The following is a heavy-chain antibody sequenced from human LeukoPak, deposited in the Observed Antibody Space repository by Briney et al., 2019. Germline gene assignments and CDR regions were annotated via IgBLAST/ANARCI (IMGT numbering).Heavy chain of an antibody. V-gene: IGHV4-39*01. D-gene: IGHD3-9*01. CDR1: GGSISSSSYY. J-gene: IGHJ4*02. Sequence: SETLSLTCTVSGGSISSSSYYWGWIRQPPGKGLEWIGSIYYSGSTYYNPSLKSRVTISVDTSKNQFSLKLSSVTAADTAVYYCARQYFDWPRNCGYFDYWGQGTLVTVS. CDR2: IYYSGST. CDR3: ARQYFDWPRNCGYFDY.